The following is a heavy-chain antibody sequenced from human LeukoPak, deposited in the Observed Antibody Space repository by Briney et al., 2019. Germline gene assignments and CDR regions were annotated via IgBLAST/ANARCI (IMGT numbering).Heavy chain of an antibody. CDR3: ARARRRVATGYFQH. CDR2: IYYSGST. D-gene: IGHD5-12*01. Sequence: SETLSLTCTVSGGSISSYYWSWIRQPPGKGLEWIGYIYYSGSTNYNPSLKSRVTISVDTSKNQFSLKLSSVTAADTAVYYCARARRRVATGYFQHWGQGTLVAVSS. V-gene: IGHV4-59*01. J-gene: IGHJ1*01. CDR1: GGSISSYY.